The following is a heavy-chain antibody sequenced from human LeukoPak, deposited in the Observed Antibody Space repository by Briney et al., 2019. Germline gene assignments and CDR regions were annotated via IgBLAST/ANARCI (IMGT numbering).Heavy chain of an antibody. CDR3: TTPFYSGSGSNYNAFDI. J-gene: IGHJ3*02. Sequence: PGGSLRLSCAASGFTFDNAWMSWVRQAPGKGLEWVGRIESKTDGGTTNYAAPVKGRFTISRDDSENTLYLQMNSLKTEDTAVYYCTTPFYSGSGSNYNAFDIWGQGTVVTVSS. V-gene: IGHV3-15*04. CDR1: GFTFDNAW. CDR2: IESKTDGGTT. D-gene: IGHD3-10*01.